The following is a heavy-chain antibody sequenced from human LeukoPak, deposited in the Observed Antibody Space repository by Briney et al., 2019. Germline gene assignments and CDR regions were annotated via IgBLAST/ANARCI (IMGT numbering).Heavy chain of an antibody. V-gene: IGHV4-34*01. CDR1: GGSFSGYY. Sequence: SETLPLTCAVYGGSFSGYYWSWSRQPPGKGLEWIGEINHSGSTNYNPSLKSRVTISVDTSKNQFSLKLSSVTAADTAVYYCARGPRYYYLHWGQGTLVTVSS. CDR3: ARGPRYYYLH. J-gene: IGHJ4*02. D-gene: IGHD3-22*01. CDR2: INHSGST.